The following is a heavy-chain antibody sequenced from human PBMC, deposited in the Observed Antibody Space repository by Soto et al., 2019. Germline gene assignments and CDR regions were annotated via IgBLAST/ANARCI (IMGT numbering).Heavy chain of an antibody. CDR2: ISYDGSNQ. Sequence: QVQLVESGGGVVQPGRSLRLSCAASGFTFSTYTMHWVRQAPGKGLEWVALISYDGSNQYYADSVRGRFTISRDNSKNTVFLQMSRVRSEDTATYYCAKGGYVGGWYGGGHFDYWGQGTLVTVSS. V-gene: IGHV3-30*18. D-gene: IGHD6-19*01. J-gene: IGHJ4*02. CDR1: GFTFSTYT. CDR3: AKGGYVGGWYGGGHFDY.